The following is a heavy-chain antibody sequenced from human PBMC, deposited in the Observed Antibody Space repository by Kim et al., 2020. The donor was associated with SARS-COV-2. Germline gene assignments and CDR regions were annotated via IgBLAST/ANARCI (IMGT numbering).Heavy chain of an antibody. CDR3: ARDASGYSSSWYES. J-gene: IGHJ5*01. Sequence: NPSLESRVTISVDTSKNQFSLKRSAVTAADTAVYYWARDASGYSSSWYESWGQGTLVTVSS. D-gene: IGHD6-13*01. V-gene: IGHV4-39*07.